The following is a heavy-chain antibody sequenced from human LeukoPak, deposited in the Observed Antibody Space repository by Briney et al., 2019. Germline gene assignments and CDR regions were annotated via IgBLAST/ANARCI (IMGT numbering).Heavy chain of an antibody. CDR3: ARHGIAAAAPGLDFDI. V-gene: IGHV3-23*01. Sequence: GGSLRLSCAASGFTFSSYAMSWVRQAPGKGLEWVSAISGSGGSTYYAGSVKGRFTISRDNSKNTLYLQMNSLRAEDTAVYYCARHGIAAAAPGLDFDIWGQGTMVTVSS. CDR2: ISGSGGST. D-gene: IGHD6-13*01. J-gene: IGHJ3*02. CDR1: GFTFSSYA.